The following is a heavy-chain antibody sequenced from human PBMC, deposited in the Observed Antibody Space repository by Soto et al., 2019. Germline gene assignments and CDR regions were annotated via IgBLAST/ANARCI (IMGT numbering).Heavy chain of an antibody. CDR1: GGSIISSTYY. Sequence: QLQLQESGPGLVRPSETLSLTCTVSGGSIISSTYYWGWIRQPPGKGLEWIAIIYYTGATYYNRSLKSRVTISVDTSKNQFSLKLSSVTAADTAVYYCARLNSGRYFFDWFDPWGQGTLVTVSS. V-gene: IGHV4-39*01. D-gene: IGHD1-26*01. CDR3: ARLNSGRYFFDWFDP. CDR2: IYYTGAT. J-gene: IGHJ5*02.